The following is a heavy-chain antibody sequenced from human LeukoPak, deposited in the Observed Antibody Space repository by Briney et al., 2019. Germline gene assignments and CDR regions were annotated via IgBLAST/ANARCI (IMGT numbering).Heavy chain of an antibody. Sequence: PGGSLRLSCAASGFTFSSYAMSWVRQAPGKGLEWVSAISGSGGSTYYADSVKGRFTISRDNAKNSLYLQMNSLRAEDTAVYYCARDQGQYYDFWSGEGPGDYWGQGTLVTVSS. CDR1: GFTFSSYA. CDR3: ARDQGQYYDFWSGEGPGDY. CDR2: ISGSGGST. V-gene: IGHV3-23*01. D-gene: IGHD3-3*01. J-gene: IGHJ4*02.